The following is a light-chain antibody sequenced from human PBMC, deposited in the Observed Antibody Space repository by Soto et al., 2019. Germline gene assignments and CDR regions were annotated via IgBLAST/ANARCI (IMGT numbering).Light chain of an antibody. CDR1: QSIDSW. Sequence: DIQMTQSPSSLSASVGDRVTITCRASQSIDSWLAWYQQKPGKAPNLLIYKTSNLESGVPSRFSGSGSGTEFILTINNLQPEDFASYFCLQVYSFPRTFGLGTKVDIK. CDR2: KTS. V-gene: IGKV1-5*03. J-gene: IGKJ1*01. CDR3: LQVYSFPRT.